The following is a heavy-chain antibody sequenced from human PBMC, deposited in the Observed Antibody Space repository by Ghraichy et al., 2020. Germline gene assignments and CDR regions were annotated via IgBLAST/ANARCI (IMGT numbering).Heavy chain of an antibody. D-gene: IGHD3-10*01. CDR1: GGSISSSSYY. CDR3: ARRRGYGSGSYLGLHWFDP. Sequence: SETLSLTCTVSGGSISSSSYYWGWIRQPPGKGLEWIGSIYYSGSTYYNPSLKSRVTISVDTSNNQFSLKLSSVTAADTAGYYCARRRGYGSGSYLGLHWFDPWGQGTLVTVSS. J-gene: IGHJ5*02. CDR2: IYYSGST. V-gene: IGHV4-39*01.